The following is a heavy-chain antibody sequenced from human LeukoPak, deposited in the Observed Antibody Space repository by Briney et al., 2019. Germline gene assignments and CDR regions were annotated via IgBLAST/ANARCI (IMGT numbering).Heavy chain of an antibody. CDR1: GYSFTTYW. V-gene: IGHV5-51*01. CDR2: VYPGDSET. D-gene: IGHD5-24*01. Sequence: GESLKISCKGSGYSFTTYWIAWVRQMPGKGLEWMGIVYPGDSETRYSPSFQGQVTISADKSISTAYLRWGSLKASDTAMYYCTRPPRDGYHDAFGIWGQGTMVTVSS. CDR3: TRPPRDGYHDAFGI. J-gene: IGHJ3*02.